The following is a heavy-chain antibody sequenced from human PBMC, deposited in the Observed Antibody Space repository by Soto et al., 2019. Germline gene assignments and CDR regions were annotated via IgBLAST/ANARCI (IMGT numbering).Heavy chain of an antibody. CDR1: GFTFSSYA. D-gene: IGHD6-13*01. CDR2: ISGSGRST. J-gene: IGHJ4*02. V-gene: IGHV3-23*01. Sequence: EVQLLESGGGLVQPGGSLRLSCAASGFTFSSYAMSWVRQAPGMGLEWVSAISGSGRSTYYADSVKGRFTISRDNSKNTRFLQMNSLRAEDTAVYYCAKEQKDSSTWSELNYWGQGTLVTVSS. CDR3: AKEQKDSSTWSELNY.